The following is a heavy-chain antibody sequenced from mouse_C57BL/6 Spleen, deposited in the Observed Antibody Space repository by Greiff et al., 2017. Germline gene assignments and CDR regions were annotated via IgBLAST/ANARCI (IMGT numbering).Heavy chain of an antibody. CDR2: IYPGDGDT. J-gene: IGHJ4*01. D-gene: IGHD2-1*01. CDR1: GYAFSSSW. CDR3: ASPYGNHAMDY. V-gene: IGHV1-82*01. Sequence: QVQLQQSGPELVKPGASVKISCKASGYAFSSSWMNWVKQRPGQGLEWIGRIYPGDGDTNYNGKFKGKATLTADKSSSTAYMQLSSLTSEDSAVYFCASPYGNHAMDYWGQGTSVTVSS.